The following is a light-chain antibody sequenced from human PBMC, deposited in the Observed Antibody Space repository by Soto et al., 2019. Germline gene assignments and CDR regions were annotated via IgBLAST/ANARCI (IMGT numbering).Light chain of an antibody. V-gene: IGLV2-8*01. CDR2: EVS. CDR1: SSDVGGYNY. J-gene: IGLJ2*01. CDR3: SSYAGSNNFV. Sequence: QSALTQPPSASGSPGQSVTISCTGTSSDVGGYNYVSWYQQHPGKAPKLMIYEVSKRPSGVPDRFSGSKSGNTASRTVSGLQAEDEADYYCSSYAGSNNFVFGGGTKLTV.